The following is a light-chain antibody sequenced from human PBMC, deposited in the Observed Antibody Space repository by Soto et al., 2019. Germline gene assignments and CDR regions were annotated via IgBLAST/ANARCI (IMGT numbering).Light chain of an antibody. CDR2: DAS. CDR3: QQNNRWPHIT. J-gene: IGKJ5*01. V-gene: IGKV3D-15*01. CDR1: QSVSSN. Sequence: EIVMTQSPATLSVSPGEGATLSCRASQSVSSNLTWYQQKPGQAPRLLIFDASTRATGIPDRFTGSGSGTDFTLSISRLETEDSAVYFCQQNNRWPHITFGQGTRLEIK.